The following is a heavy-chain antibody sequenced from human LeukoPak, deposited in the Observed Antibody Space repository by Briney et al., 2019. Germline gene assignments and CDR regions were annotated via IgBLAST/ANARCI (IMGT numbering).Heavy chain of an antibody. CDR3: ARGDYHDSSGFFNDAFDI. J-gene: IGHJ3*02. Sequence: PSGTLSLTCAVSGDSISSSNWWSWVRQPPGKGLEWIGEIHHTGSANYNPSLKSRVTISVDKSKNQFSLKLSSVTAADTAVYYCARGDYHDSSGFFNDAFDIWSQGTLVTVSS. V-gene: IGHV4-4*02. CDR1: GDSISSSNW. D-gene: IGHD3-22*01. CDR2: IHHTGSA.